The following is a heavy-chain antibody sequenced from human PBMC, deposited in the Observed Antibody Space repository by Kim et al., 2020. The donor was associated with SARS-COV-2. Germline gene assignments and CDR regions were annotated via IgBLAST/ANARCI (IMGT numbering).Heavy chain of an antibody. CDR2: INHSGST. J-gene: IGHJ4*02. V-gene: IGHV4-34*01. Sequence: SETLSLTCAVYGGSFSGYYWSWIRQPPGKGLEWIGEINHSGSTNYNPSLKSRVTISVDTSKNQFSLKLSSVTAADTAVYYCARERTYSSGSLAYWGQGTLVTVSS. CDR3: ARERTYSSGSLAY. D-gene: IGHD3-22*01. CDR1: GGSFSGYY.